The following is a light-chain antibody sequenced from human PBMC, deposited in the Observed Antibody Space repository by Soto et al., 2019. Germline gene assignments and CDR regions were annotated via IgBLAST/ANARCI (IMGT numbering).Light chain of an antibody. CDR2: DAS. CDR3: QERSNWPQNT. Sequence: EIGLTQSPATLSLSPGERATLSCRASQSVSSYLAWYQQKPGQAPRLLIYDASNRATGIPARFSGSGSGTDFTLTISSLEPEDFAVYYCQERSNWPQNTFGQGTKLEIK. CDR1: QSVSSY. J-gene: IGKJ2*01. V-gene: IGKV3-11*01.